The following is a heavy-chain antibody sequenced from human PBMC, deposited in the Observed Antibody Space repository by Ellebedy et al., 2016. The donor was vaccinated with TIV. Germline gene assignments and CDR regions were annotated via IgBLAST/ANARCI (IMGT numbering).Heavy chain of an antibody. Sequence: PGGSLRLSCAASGFTFSSSGMHWVRQAPGKGLDWVAFIRYDGSNRYYPDSVKGRFTISRDNSKNTLNLQMNSLRAEDAAIYYGAKQVNLPTESRLELRYFDWLFGGLEYWGQGTLVTVSS. CDR3: AKQVNLPTESRLELRYFDWLFGGLEY. J-gene: IGHJ4*02. V-gene: IGHV3-30*02. D-gene: IGHD3-9*01. CDR1: GFTFSSSG. CDR2: IRYDGSNR.